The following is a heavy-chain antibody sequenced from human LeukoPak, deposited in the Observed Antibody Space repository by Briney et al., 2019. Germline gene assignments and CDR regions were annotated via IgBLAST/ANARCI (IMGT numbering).Heavy chain of an antibody. J-gene: IGHJ5*02. CDR1: GGSISSSSYY. D-gene: IGHD1-1*01. CDR2: IYYSGST. V-gene: IGHV4-39*07. Sequence: SETLSLTCTVSGGSISSSSYYWGWIRQPPGKGLEWIGSIYYSGSTYYNPSLKSRVTISVDTSKNQFSLKLSSVTAADTAVYYCARTSTENWFDPWGQGTLVTVSS. CDR3: ARTSTENWFDP.